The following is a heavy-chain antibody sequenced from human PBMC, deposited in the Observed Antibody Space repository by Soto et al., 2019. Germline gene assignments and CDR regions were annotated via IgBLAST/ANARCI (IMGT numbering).Heavy chain of an antibody. J-gene: IGHJ5*02. Sequence: VEVSCRASGYTFTGYYMHWVLQAPGQGFEWMGWINPNSGGTNYAQKFLGSFTMTRDTSISTAYMELSRLSSDDTAAYYCARGLGYDFWSGPVGFDPWGQGTLVTVSS. V-gene: IGHV1-2*02. D-gene: IGHD3-3*01. CDR1: GYTFTGYY. CDR3: ARGLGYDFWSGPVGFDP. CDR2: INPNSGGT.